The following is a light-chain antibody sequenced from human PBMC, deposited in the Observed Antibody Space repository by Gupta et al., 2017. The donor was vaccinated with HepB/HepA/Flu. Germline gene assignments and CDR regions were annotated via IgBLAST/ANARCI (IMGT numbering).Light chain of an antibody. J-gene: IGKJ4*02. CDR1: QSISTH. V-gene: IGKV1-39*01. Sequence: DIQMTQSPSSLSASVGDRVTITCRASQSISTHLNWYQQKPGKVPKILIYAASGLQSWVPSRFSGSGSGTDFTLTITSLQPEDFATYYCQQSYSTPRTFGGGTKVEI. CDR3: QQSYSTPRT. CDR2: AAS.